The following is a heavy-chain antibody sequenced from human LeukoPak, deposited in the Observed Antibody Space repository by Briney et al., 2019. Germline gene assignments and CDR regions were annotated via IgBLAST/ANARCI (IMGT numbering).Heavy chain of an antibody. CDR3: ARKGVVATLAFDY. D-gene: IGHD5-12*01. Sequence: GASVKVSCKASVYTYTSYAMHWVRQAPGQRLEWMGWINAGNGNTKYSQKFQGRVTITRDTSASTAYMELSSLRSEDTAVYYCARKGVVATLAFDYWGQGTLVTVSS. V-gene: IGHV1-3*01. CDR2: INAGNGNT. J-gene: IGHJ4*02. CDR1: VYTYTSYA.